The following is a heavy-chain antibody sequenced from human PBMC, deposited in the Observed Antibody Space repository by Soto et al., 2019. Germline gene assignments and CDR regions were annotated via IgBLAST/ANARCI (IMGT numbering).Heavy chain of an antibody. CDR2: ISSSSSTI. Sequence: PGGSLRLSCAASGFTFSSYSMNWVRQAPGKGLEWVSYISSSSSTIYYADSVKGRFTISRDNAKNSLYLQMNSLRDEDTAVYYCARTSSVYYDILTGSPVFDYWGQGTLVTVSS. J-gene: IGHJ4*02. CDR3: ARTSSVYYDILTGSPVFDY. V-gene: IGHV3-48*02. D-gene: IGHD3-9*01. CDR1: GFTFSSYS.